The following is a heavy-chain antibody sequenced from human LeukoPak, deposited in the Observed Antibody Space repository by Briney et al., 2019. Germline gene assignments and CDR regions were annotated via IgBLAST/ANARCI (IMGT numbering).Heavy chain of an antibody. J-gene: IGHJ4*02. Sequence: ASVKVSCKASGYTFTGYYMHWVRQAPGQGLEWMGGIIPIFGTANYAQKFQGRVTMTRNTSISTAYMELSSLRSEDTAVYYCARGYDILTGPFDYWGQGTLVTVSS. CDR1: GYTFTGYY. V-gene: IGHV1-2*02. CDR2: IIPIFGTA. CDR3: ARGYDILTGPFDY. D-gene: IGHD3-9*01.